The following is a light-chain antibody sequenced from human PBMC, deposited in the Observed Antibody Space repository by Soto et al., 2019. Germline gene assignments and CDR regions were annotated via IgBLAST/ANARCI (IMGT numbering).Light chain of an antibody. CDR3: SSYTSSSRVV. Sequence: QSALTQPASVSGSPGQSITISCTGTSSDVGGYNYVSWYQQHPGKAPKLMIYDVSNRPSGVSNRFSGSKSGNTASLTISGLQAEDGADYYCSSYTSSSRVVFGGGTKSPS. CDR2: DVS. J-gene: IGLJ2*01. CDR1: SSDVGGYNY. V-gene: IGLV2-14*01.